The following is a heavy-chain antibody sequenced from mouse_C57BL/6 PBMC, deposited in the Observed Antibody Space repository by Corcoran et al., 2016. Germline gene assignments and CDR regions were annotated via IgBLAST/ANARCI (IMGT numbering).Heavy chain of an antibody. Sequence: QVQLQQSGAELARPGASVKLSCKASGYTFTSYGISWVKQRTGQGLEWIGEIYPRSGNTYYNEKFKGKATLTADKSSSTAYMELRSLTSEDSAVYFCARRDGNYVPAYWGQGTLVTVSA. CDR2: IYPRSGNT. V-gene: IGHV1-81*01. D-gene: IGHD2-1*01. J-gene: IGHJ3*01. CDR1: GYTFTSYG. CDR3: ARRDGNYVPAY.